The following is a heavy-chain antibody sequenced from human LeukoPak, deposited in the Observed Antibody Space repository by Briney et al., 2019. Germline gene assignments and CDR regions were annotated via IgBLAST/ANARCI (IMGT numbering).Heavy chain of an antibody. V-gene: IGHV4-4*07. CDR2: IYTSGST. CDR1: GGSTSSYY. CDR3: ARDAVAAAGTNYYYYYGMDV. D-gene: IGHD6-13*01. J-gene: IGHJ6*02. Sequence: PSETLSLTCTVSGGSTSSYYWSWIRQPAGKGLEWIGRIYTSGSTNYNPSLKSRVTMSVDTSKNQFSLKLSSVTAADTAVYYCARDAVAAAGTNYYYYYGMDVWGQGTTVTVSS.